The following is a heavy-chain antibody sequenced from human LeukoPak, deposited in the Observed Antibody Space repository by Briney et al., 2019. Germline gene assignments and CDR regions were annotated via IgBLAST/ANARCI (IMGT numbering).Heavy chain of an antibody. CDR1: GDSVSGNSVV. CDR2: PYYRSKWYS. J-gene: IGHJ3*02. D-gene: IGHD5-18*01. V-gene: IGHV6-1*01. Sequence: SQTLSLSCAISGDSVSGNSVVWNWIRQSPSRGLEWLGRPYYRSKWYSSYAPSVRSRITINPDASRNHLSLQLNSVTPEDTAVYYCARVLGTGYSYGGDAFDIWGQGTMVTVSS. CDR3: ARVLGTGYSYGGDAFDI.